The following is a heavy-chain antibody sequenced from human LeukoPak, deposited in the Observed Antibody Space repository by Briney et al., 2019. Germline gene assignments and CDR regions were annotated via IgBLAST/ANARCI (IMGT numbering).Heavy chain of an antibody. J-gene: IGHJ4*02. V-gene: IGHV3-48*04. CDR2: ISSSGSTI. CDR3: ASRGAGYTSGWYVY. CDR1: GFTFSSYS. Sequence: GGSLRLSCAASGFTFSSYSMNWVRQAPGKGLEWVSYISSSGSTIYYADSVKGRFTISRDNAKNSLYLQMNSLRAEDTAVYYCASRGAGYTSGWYVYWGQGTLVTVSS. D-gene: IGHD6-19*01.